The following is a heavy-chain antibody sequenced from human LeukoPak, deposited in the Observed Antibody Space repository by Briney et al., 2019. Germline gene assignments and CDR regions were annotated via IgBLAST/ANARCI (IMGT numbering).Heavy chain of an antibody. CDR1: GFTFSGSA. Sequence: GGSLRLSCAASGFTFSGSAMHWVRQASGKGLEWVGRIRSKANSYATAYAASVKGRFTISRDNAENSLYLQMNSLRVEDTAVYYCARAPTVLVGYCSSSSCQADYWGQGTLVTVSS. CDR3: ARAPTVLVGYCSSSSCQADY. J-gene: IGHJ4*02. D-gene: IGHD2-2*01. V-gene: IGHV3-73*01. CDR2: IRSKANSYAT.